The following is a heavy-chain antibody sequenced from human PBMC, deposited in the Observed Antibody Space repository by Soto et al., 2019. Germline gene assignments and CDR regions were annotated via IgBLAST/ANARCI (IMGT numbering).Heavy chain of an antibody. Sequence: AGGSLRLSCAASGFTFSSYAVGWVRQAPGKGPEWISSISGSGSTIYYADSVKGRFTISRDNSKNTLYLQMSSLRAEDTVVYYCAKVFYYYDSSGYYYFDYWGQGTLVTVSS. CDR2: ISGSGSTI. J-gene: IGHJ4*02. D-gene: IGHD3-22*01. CDR3: AKVFYYYDSSGYYYFDY. V-gene: IGHV3-23*01. CDR1: GFTFSSYA.